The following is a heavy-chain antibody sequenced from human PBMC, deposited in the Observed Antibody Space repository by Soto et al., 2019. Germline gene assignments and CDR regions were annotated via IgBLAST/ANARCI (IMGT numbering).Heavy chain of an antibody. CDR2: MNPNSGNT. D-gene: IGHD3-10*01. J-gene: IGHJ6*02. Sequence: ASVKVSCKASGYTLTSYDINWVRQATGQGLEWMGWMNPNSGNTGYAQKFQGRVTMTRNTSISTAYMELSSLRSEDTAVYYCARTEAGYYGFYGMDVWGQGTTVTVSS. CDR3: ARTEAGYYGFYGMDV. CDR1: GYTLTSYD. V-gene: IGHV1-8*01.